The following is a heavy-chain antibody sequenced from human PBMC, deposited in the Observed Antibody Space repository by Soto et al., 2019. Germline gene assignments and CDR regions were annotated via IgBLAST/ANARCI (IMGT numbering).Heavy chain of an antibody. CDR1: GGSISSYY. J-gene: IGHJ3*02. CDR3: AREELRWYNAFDI. D-gene: IGHD4-17*01. V-gene: IGHV4-59*01. CDR2: IYYSGST. Sequence: PSETLSLTCPVSGGSISSYYWSWIRPPPGKGLEWIGYIYYSGSTNYNPSLKSRVTISVDTSKNQFSLKLSSVTAADTAVYYCAREELRWYNAFDIWGQGTMVT.